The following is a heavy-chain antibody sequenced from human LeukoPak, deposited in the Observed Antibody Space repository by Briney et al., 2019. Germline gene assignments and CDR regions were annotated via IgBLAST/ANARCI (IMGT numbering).Heavy chain of an antibody. V-gene: IGHV3-33*01. Sequence: GGSLRLSCAASGFAFSTYVMHWVRQAPGKGLEWVAIIWFDGSKDYHADSVKGRFTISRDNSRNTLFLQMDSLRVEDTALYYCARDVTSSLDYWGQGTLVTVSS. J-gene: IGHJ4*02. D-gene: IGHD3-10*01. CDR1: GFAFSTYV. CDR2: IWFDGSKD. CDR3: ARDVTSSLDY.